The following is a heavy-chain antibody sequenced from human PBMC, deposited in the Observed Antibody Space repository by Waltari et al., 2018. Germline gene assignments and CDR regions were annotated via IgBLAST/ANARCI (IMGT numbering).Heavy chain of an antibody. D-gene: IGHD2-15*01. CDR2: FEPEDGET. Sequence: QVQLVQSGAEVKKPGASVKVSCKVSGYTLTELSMHWVRQAPGKGLEWRGGFEPEDGETIYAQKFQGRVTMTEDTSTDTAYMELSSLRAEDTAVYYCAKSWSLVVVVAAFDYWGQGTLVTVSS. V-gene: IGHV1-24*01. CDR1: GYTLTELS. J-gene: IGHJ4*02. CDR3: AKSWSLVVVVAAFDY.